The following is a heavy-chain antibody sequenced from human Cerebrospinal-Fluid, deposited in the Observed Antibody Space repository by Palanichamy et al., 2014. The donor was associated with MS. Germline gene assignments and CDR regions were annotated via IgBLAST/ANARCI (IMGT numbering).Heavy chain of an antibody. CDR1: GGSINSPNYY. CDR3: ARHHLGIVGVADLIKDTFDY. J-gene: IGHJ4*02. CDR2: IYYGGNT. D-gene: IGHD1-26*01. Sequence: QLQLQESGPGLVKPSETLSLTCTVSGGSINSPNYYWAWIRQPPGKGPEWIGSIYYGGNTYYNPSLKSRFTMPVDTSKNQFSLKLRSVTAADMAIYYCARHHLGIVGVADLIKDTFDYWGQGTLVPVSS. V-gene: IGHV4-39*01.